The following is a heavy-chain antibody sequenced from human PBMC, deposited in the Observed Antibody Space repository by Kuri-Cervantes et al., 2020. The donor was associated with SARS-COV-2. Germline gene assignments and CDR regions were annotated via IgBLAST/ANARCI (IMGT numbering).Heavy chain of an antibody. CDR1: GFTFSSYS. CDR2: ISSSSSTI. V-gene: IGHV3-48*01. CDR3: ARRGGYLPPDAFDI. D-gene: IGHD3-16*02. Sequence: GESLKISCAASGFTFSSYSMNWVRQAPGKGLEWVSYISSSSSTIYYADSVKGRFNISRDNAKNSLYVQMNSLRAEDTAVYYCARRGGYLPPDAFDIWGQGTMVTVSS. J-gene: IGHJ3*02.